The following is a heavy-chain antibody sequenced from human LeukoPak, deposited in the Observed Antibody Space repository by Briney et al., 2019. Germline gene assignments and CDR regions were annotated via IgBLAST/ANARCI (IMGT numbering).Heavy chain of an antibody. V-gene: IGHV4-39*07. J-gene: IGHJ4*02. CDR3: ARRYFDWSTFDY. D-gene: IGHD3-9*01. CDR1: GGSISSSSYY. Sequence: NPSETLSLTCTVSGGSISSSSYYWGWIRQPPGKGLEWIGSIYYSGSTYYNPSLKSRVTISVDTSKNQFSLKLSSVTAADTAVYYCARRYFDWSTFDYWGQGTLVTVSS. CDR2: IYYSGST.